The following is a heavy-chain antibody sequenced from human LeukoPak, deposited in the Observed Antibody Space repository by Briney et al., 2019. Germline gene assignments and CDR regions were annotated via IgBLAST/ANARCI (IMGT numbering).Heavy chain of an antibody. V-gene: IGHV3-23*01. CDR1: GFTFSNYA. Sequence: GGSLRLSCAASGFTFSNYATSWVRQASGKGLECVSAITGSGDTTYYADSVKGRFTISRDNSKNTLYLQMKSLRAEDTAVYYCAKQDSSVYSAFDFWGQGTKVTISS. CDR2: ITGSGDTT. D-gene: IGHD3-22*01. CDR3: AKQDSSVYSAFDF. J-gene: IGHJ3*01.